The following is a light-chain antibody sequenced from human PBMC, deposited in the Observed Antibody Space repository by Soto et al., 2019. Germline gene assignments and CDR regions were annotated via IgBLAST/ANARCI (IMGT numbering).Light chain of an antibody. V-gene: IGKV1-5*01. CDR1: QGINKW. CDR3: QQYHSYWT. CDR2: DAS. J-gene: IGKJ1*01. Sequence: DIQMTQSPSTLSASVGDTVTITCRASQGINKWLAWFQQKPGKAPKLLICDASSLESGVPQRFSGSGSGTEFTLTISSLQTDDFSTYYCQQYHSYWTFGQGTKVDI.